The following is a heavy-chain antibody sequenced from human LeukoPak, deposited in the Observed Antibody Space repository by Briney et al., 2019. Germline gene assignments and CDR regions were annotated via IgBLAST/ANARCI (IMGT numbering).Heavy chain of an antibody. Sequence: ASVKVSCKASGYTFTSYDINWVRQATGQGLEWMGWMNPNSGNTGYAQKFHGRVTMTRNTSISTAYMELSSLRSEDTAVYYCARAVGGPNGDYYMDVWGKGTTVTVSS. CDR3: ARAVGGPNGDYYMDV. CDR2: MNPNSGNT. CDR1: GYTFTSYD. D-gene: IGHD4/OR15-4a*01. J-gene: IGHJ6*03. V-gene: IGHV1-8*01.